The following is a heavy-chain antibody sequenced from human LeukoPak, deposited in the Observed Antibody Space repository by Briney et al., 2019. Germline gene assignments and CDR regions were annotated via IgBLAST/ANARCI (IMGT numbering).Heavy chain of an antibody. D-gene: IGHD4-17*01. CDR3: TRAPYHGDYVSWA. Sequence: PGGSLRLSCAASGFTFSSYWMHWVRQAPGKELVWVSRISSDGSDTTYADSVKGRFTISRDNAKKMLYLQMNGLRVDDTAVYYCTRAPYHGDYVSWAWGQGTLVTVSS. CDR2: ISSDGSDT. V-gene: IGHV3-74*01. J-gene: IGHJ4*02. CDR1: GFTFSSYW.